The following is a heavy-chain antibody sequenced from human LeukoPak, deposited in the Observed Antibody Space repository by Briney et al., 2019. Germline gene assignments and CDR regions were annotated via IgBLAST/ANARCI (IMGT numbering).Heavy chain of an antibody. J-gene: IGHJ4*02. CDR2: VYYSGTT. V-gene: IGHV4-61*01. D-gene: IGHD6-13*01. Sequence: PSEALSLTCTVSGASVSSGSYYWTWIRQPPGKGLEWIGYVYYSGTTNYNPSLKSRVTISIGLSKNQFSLKLSSVTAADTAIYYCARDETKPAAGLEYWGQGALVTVSS. CDR3: ARDETKPAAGLEY. CDR1: GASVSSGSYY.